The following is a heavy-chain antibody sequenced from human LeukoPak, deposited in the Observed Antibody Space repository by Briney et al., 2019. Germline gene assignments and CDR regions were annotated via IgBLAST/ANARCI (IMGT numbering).Heavy chain of an antibody. D-gene: IGHD3-16*01. J-gene: IGHJ4*02. Sequence: GASVKVSCKASGYTFTNYDINWVRQPTGQALEWVGWMNPNSGNRGYAESFQGRVTMTMNTSVNTAYMELITLTSEDTAVYYCARVPTYFDRVWGISETQEFDYWGQGTLVTVSS. CDR3: ARVPTYFDRVWGISETQEFDY. CDR2: MNPNSGNR. V-gene: IGHV1-8*02. CDR1: GYTFTNYD.